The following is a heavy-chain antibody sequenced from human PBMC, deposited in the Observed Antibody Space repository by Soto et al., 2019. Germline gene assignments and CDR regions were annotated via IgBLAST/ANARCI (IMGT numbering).Heavy chain of an antibody. J-gene: IGHJ4*02. D-gene: IGHD2-21*02. CDR2: ISTYNGDT. V-gene: IGHV1-18*01. Sequence: QVQLVQSGAEVKKPGASVKVSCKASGYTFTSYGISWVRQAPGQGLEWMGWISTYNGDTKYAQRLQGRVTMTTDTSTSKAYMELRTLRSEYRAVYYCARGGGNSLSYFEYWGQATLVTVSS. CDR1: GYTFTSYG. CDR3: ARGGGNSLSYFEY.